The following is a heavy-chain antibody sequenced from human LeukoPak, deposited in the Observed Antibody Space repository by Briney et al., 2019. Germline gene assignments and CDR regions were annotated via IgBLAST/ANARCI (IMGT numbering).Heavy chain of an antibody. CDR3: AREAQQLVGFDY. CDR1: EFSVGSNY. D-gene: IGHD6-13*01. CDR2: IYSGGST. J-gene: IGHJ4*02. V-gene: IGHV3-66*01. Sequence: PGGSLRLSCAASEFSVGSNYMTWVRQAPGKGLEWVSLIYSGGSTYYADSVKGRFTISRDNSKNTLYLQMGSLRAEDMAVYYCAREAQQLVGFDYWGQGTLVTVSS.